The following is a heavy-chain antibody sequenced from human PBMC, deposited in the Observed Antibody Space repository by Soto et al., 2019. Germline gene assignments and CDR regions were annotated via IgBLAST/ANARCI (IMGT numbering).Heavy chain of an antibody. J-gene: IGHJ4*02. CDR1: GFTFSSYG. D-gene: IGHD5-18*01. CDR3: ARGDTAVGRWQLTY. CDR2: IWHDASNK. Sequence: VQLVESGGGLVQPGRSLRLSCAASGFTFSSYGMQWVRQAPGKGLEWVAVIWHDASNKYYADFVKGRFTISRDNSKNTLYLQMDSLRAEDTALYYCARGDTAVGRWQLTYWGQGTLVTVSS. V-gene: IGHV3-33*01.